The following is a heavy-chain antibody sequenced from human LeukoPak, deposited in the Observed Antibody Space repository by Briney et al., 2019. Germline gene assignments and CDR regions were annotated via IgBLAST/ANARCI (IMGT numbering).Heavy chain of an antibody. D-gene: IGHD7-27*01. CDR1: GLIFSSFA. V-gene: IGHV3-48*02. CDR3: ARDHNWGFDY. CDR2: ISPTYEI. J-gene: IGHJ4*02. Sequence: PGGSLRLSCAASGLIFSSFAMNWVRQAPGKGLEWVSYISPTYEIYSSDSVRGRLTISRDNAKNSLYLQMNSLRDEDTTVYYCARDHNWGFDYWGQGTLVAVSS.